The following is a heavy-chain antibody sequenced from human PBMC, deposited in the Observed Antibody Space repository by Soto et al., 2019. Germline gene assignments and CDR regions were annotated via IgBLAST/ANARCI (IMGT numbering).Heavy chain of an antibody. CDR3: VGARGRLVGFDY. CDR2: IDGSGNT. CDR1: SESLSGYY. D-gene: IGHD1-26*01. V-gene: IGHV4-34*01. J-gene: IGHJ4*02. Sequence: QVQLQQWGAGLLKPSETLSLTCAVNSESLSGYYGSWIRQSPGKGLEWIGEIDGSGNTNYSPSLRSRVAMSVDTSKNHFSLNLNSVSAADTAAYYCVGARGRLVGFDYWGQGTLVTVSS.